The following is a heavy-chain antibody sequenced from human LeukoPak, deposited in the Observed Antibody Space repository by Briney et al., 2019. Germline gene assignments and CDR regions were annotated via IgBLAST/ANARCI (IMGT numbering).Heavy chain of an antibody. CDR2: IWYDGSNK. Sequence: GGSLRLSCAASGFTFSSYDMHWVRQAPGKGLEWVAVIWYDGSNKYYADSVKGRFTISRDNSKNTLYLQMSSLRAEDTAVYYCARDGRDAFDIWGQGTMVTVSS. CDR3: ARDGRDAFDI. CDR1: GFTFSSYD. J-gene: IGHJ3*02. V-gene: IGHV3-33*01.